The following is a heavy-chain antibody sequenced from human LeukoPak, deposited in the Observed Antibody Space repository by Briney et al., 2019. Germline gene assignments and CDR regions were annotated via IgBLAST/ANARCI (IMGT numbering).Heavy chain of an antibody. D-gene: IGHD6-19*01. CDR3: ASSPYSSGWYRLEDY. V-gene: IGHV1-69*13. CDR2: IIPIFGTA. J-gene: IGHJ4*02. CDR1: GGTFSSYA. Sequence: ASVKVSCKASGGTFSSYAISWVRQAPGQGLEWMGGIIPIFGTANYAQKFQGRVTITADESTSTAYMELSSLRSEDTAVYYCASSPYSSGWYRLEDYWGREPWSPSPQ.